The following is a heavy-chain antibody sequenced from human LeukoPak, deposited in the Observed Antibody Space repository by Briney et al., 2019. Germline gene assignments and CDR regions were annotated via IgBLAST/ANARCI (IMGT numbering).Heavy chain of an antibody. Sequence: GGSLRLSCAASGFTFSSYAMQWVRQAPGKGLEWVAVISYDGSDKNYADSVKGRFTISRDNSKNTLYLQMNSLRAEDTAVYYCARAVYRSGGYYFDYWGQGTRVIVSS. CDR3: ARAVYRSGGYYFDY. V-gene: IGHV3-30*04. D-gene: IGHD6-19*01. CDR1: GFTFSSYA. CDR2: ISYDGSDK. J-gene: IGHJ4*02.